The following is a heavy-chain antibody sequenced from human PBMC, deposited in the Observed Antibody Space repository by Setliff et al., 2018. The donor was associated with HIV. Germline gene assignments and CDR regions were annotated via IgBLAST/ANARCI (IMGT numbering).Heavy chain of an antibody. V-gene: IGHV4-39*01. Sequence: PSETLSLTCTVSGASISSSTDYWGWIRQSPGKGLEWIGSRYYSGSTYQNPSLKSRVTIPVDTSKNKFSLELSSVTAADTAVYYCARLRYGSGIPLDVWGTGISVTVSS. CDR3: ARLRYGSGIPLDV. D-gene: IGHD3-10*01. CDR2: RYYSGST. CDR1: GASISSSTDY. J-gene: IGHJ6*04.